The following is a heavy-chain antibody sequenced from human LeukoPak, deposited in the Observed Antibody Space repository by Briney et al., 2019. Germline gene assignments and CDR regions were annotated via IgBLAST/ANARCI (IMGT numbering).Heavy chain of an antibody. Sequence: GASVTVSFKASGYTFTSYAIHWVRQAPGQGLEWMGWINTGNGNTKYSQKFQDRVTITRDTSARIAYMELSSLRSEDTAVYYCARRDGYNYDYWGQGTLVTVSS. CDR2: INTGNGNT. D-gene: IGHD5-24*01. CDR3: ARRDGYNYDY. J-gene: IGHJ4*02. CDR1: GYTFTSYA. V-gene: IGHV1-3*04.